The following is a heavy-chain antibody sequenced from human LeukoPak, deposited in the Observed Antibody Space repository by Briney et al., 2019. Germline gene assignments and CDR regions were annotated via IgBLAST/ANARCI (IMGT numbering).Heavy chain of an antibody. V-gene: IGHV1-8*01. Sequence: ASVKVSCKASGYTFTSYDINWVRQATGQGLEWMGGMNPNSGNTGYAQKFQGRVTMTRNSSISTAYMELSSLRSEDTAVYYCARGPTDNWNVDNWFDPWGQGTLVTVSS. CDR3: ARGPTDNWNVDNWFDP. CDR1: GYTFTSYD. D-gene: IGHD1-1*01. CDR2: MNPNSGNT. J-gene: IGHJ5*02.